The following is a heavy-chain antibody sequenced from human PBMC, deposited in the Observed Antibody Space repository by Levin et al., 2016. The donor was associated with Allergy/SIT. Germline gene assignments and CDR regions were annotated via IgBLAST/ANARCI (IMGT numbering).Heavy chain of an antibody. CDR3: ATYRQQPVGDDDY. J-gene: IGHJ4*02. V-gene: IGHV3-74*01. CDR2: IGIDGSTA. Sequence: GESLKISCATSGFTFTTYWMVWVRQAPGKGLVWVSRIGIDGSTAGYADSVKGRFTISRDNAKNTLYLQMNSLKVEDTAVYYCATYRQQPVGDDDYWGQGTLVTVSS. D-gene: IGHD6-13*01. CDR1: GFTFTTYW.